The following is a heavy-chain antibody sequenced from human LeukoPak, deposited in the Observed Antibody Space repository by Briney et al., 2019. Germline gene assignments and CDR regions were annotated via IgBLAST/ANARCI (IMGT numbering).Heavy chain of an antibody. V-gene: IGHV4-39*01. Sequence: SETLSLTCTVSGGSISGSSYYWGWIRQPPGKGLEWIGSIYYSGSTYYNPSLKSRVTISVDTPKNLFSLKLSSVTAAGTAVYYCARHLPYSSSGHDAFDIWGQGTMVTVSS. CDR3: ARHLPYSSSGHDAFDI. J-gene: IGHJ3*02. CDR2: IYYSGST. D-gene: IGHD6-6*01. CDR1: GGSISGSSYY.